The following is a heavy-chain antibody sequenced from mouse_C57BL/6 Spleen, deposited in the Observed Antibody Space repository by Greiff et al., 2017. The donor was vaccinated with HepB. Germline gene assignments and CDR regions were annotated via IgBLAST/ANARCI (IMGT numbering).Heavy chain of an antibody. CDR2: INPNNGGT. J-gene: IGHJ2*01. Sequence: EVQLQQSGPELVKPGASVKISCKASGYTFTDYYMNWVKQSHGKSLEWIGDINPNNGGTSYNQKFKGKATLTVDKSSSTAYMELRSLTSEDSAVYYCARGGGSSSWGQGTTRTVSS. D-gene: IGHD1-1*01. CDR1: GYTFTDYY. V-gene: IGHV1-26*01. CDR3: ARGGGSSS.